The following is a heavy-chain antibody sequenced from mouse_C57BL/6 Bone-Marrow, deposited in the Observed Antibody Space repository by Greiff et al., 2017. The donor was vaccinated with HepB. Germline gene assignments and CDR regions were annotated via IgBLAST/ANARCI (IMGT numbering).Heavy chain of an antibody. D-gene: IGHD2-3*01. Sequence: QVQLQQPGAELVRPGTSVKLSCKASGYTFTSYWMHWVKQRPGQGLEWIGVIDPSDSYTNYNQKFKGKATLTVDTSSSTAYMQLSSLTSEDSAVYYCARWLLWFAYWGQGTLVTVSA. V-gene: IGHV1-59*01. CDR1: GYTFTSYW. CDR3: ARWLLWFAY. CDR2: IDPSDSYT. J-gene: IGHJ3*01.